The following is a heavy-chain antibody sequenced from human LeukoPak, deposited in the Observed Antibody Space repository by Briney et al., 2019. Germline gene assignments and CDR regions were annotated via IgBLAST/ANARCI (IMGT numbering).Heavy chain of an antibody. CDR2: IKQDGSEK. Sequence: PGGSLRLSSAASGFTSSSYWMSWVRQAPGKGLEWVANIKQDGSEKYYVDSVKGRFTISRDNANTSLYLQMNSLRAEDTAVYYCARGDASGYWGQGTLVTVSS. J-gene: IGHJ4*02. CDR1: GFTSSSYW. CDR3: ARGDASGY. D-gene: IGHD5-24*01. V-gene: IGHV3-7*01.